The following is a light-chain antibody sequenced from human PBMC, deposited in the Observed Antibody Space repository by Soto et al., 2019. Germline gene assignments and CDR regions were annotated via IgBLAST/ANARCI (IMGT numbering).Light chain of an antibody. Sequence: DIQMTQSPSSVSASVGDRVTMTCRASRAISNYVAWFQQKPGQAPKSLIHAATNLQSGTPSRFRGSGSGTDFSLTISSLQPEDFATYYCQQYDSYPVTFGGGTNVEIK. CDR1: RAISNY. CDR2: AAT. CDR3: QQYDSYPVT. J-gene: IGKJ4*01. V-gene: IGKV1-16*01.